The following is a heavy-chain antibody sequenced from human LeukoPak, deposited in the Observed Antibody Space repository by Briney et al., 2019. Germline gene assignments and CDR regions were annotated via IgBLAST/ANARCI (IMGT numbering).Heavy chain of an antibody. D-gene: IGHD1-26*01. V-gene: IGHV4-59*01. CDR1: GGSISSYY. Sequence: SETLSLTCTVSGGSISSYYWSWIRQPPGKGLEWIGYIYYSGSTNYNPSLKSRVTISVDTSKNQFSLKLSSVTAADTAVYYCARGLELRLGFDYWGQGTLVTVSS. CDR3: ARGLELRLGFDY. J-gene: IGHJ4*02. CDR2: IYYSGST.